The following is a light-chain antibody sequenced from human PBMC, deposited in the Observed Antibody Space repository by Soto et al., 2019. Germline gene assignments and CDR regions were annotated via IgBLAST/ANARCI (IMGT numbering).Light chain of an antibody. CDR2: GAF. V-gene: IGKV3-20*01. CDR3: QQYGSSPWT. CDR1: QSVSSSY. J-gene: IGKJ1*01. Sequence: EIVFTQSPGTLSLSPRERATLSCRASQSVSSSYLAWYQQKPGQAPRLLIYGAFNRATGIPARFSGSGSGTDFTLTISRLEPEDFAVYYCQQYGSSPWTFGQGTKVDI.